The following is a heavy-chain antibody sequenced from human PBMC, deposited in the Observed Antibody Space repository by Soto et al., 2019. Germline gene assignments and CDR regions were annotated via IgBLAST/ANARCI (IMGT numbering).Heavy chain of an antibody. CDR1: GFTVNSYY. CDR2: IYGGGST. D-gene: IGHD3-10*01. J-gene: IGHJ6*02. V-gene: IGHV3-66*01. CDR3: ARDMISGSSCGMDV. Sequence: EVQLVESGGGLVQPGGSLRLSCAASGFTVNSYYMSWVRQAPGKGLEWVSTIYGGGSTYYADSVKGRFTISRDNSKNTMHLQMNRLRAEDTAVYYCARDMISGSSCGMDVWGQGTTVTVSS.